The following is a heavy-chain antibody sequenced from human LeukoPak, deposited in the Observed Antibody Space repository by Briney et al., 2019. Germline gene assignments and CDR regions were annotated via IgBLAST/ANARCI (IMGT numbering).Heavy chain of an antibody. CDR2: IIPIFGTA. Sequence: SVKVSCKASGGTFSSYAISWERQAPGQGLEWMGGIIPIFGTANYAQKFQGRVTITADESTSTAYMELSSLRSEDTAVYYCARSRLDYYDSSGYYLNWFDPWGQGTLVTVSS. CDR3: ARSRLDYYDSSGYYLNWFDP. J-gene: IGHJ5*02. D-gene: IGHD3-22*01. CDR1: GGTFSSYA. V-gene: IGHV1-69*13.